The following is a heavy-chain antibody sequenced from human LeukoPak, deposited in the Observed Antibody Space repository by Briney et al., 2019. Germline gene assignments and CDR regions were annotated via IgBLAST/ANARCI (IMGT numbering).Heavy chain of an antibody. D-gene: IGHD6-19*01. CDR1: GFTFSSYA. CDR2: ISGVGGST. CDR3: AKDRSSGWFIGYFDY. V-gene: IGHV3-23*01. Sequence: GGSLRLSCAASGFTFSSYAMTWVRQAPGKGLEWVSPISGVGGSTYYADSVKGRFTISRDDSTNTLYLQVNSLTVGDTAVYYCAKDRSSGWFIGYFDYWSQGTLVTVSS. J-gene: IGHJ4*02.